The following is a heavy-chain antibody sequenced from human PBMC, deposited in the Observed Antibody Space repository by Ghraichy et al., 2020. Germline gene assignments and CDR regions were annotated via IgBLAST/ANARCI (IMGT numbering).Heavy chain of an antibody. CDR2: IYYSGST. Sequence: TLSLTCTVSGGSISSSSYYWGWIRQPPGKGLEWIGSIYYSGSTYYNPSLKSRVTISVDTSKNQFSLKLISVTAADTAVYYCASRDVSGYSYEHWGQGTLVTVSS. J-gene: IGHJ4*02. V-gene: IGHV4-39*01. CDR1: GGSISSSSYY. D-gene: IGHD5-18*01. CDR3: ASRDVSGYSYEH.